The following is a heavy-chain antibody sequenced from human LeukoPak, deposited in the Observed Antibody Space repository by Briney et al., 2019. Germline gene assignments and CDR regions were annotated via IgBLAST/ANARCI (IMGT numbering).Heavy chain of an antibody. CDR3: ARTERPARYEAILSHMDV. CDR1: GFTLTSYS. CDR2: ISSNSNYI. D-gene: IGHD3-3*01. V-gene: IGHV3-21*01. J-gene: IGHJ6*03. Sequence: PGGSLRLSCAASGFTLTSYSMNWVRQAPGKGLEWVSSISSNSNYIYYADSVKGRFTISRDNAKNSLYLQMSSLRAEDTAVYYCARTERPARYEAILSHMDVWGKGTTVTVSS.